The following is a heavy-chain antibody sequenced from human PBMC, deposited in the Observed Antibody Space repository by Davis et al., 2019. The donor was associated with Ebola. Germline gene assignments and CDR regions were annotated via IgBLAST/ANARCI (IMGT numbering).Heavy chain of an antibody. D-gene: IGHD1-26*01. Sequence: PSATLSPTFAVSAFANSSGFYWGWLRPTPGKGLEGIGRIYHSGKNYYNPSLKSRVTISVDTSKNQFSLKVSSVTAADTAVYYCARVPGGSYFPKYFDYWGQGTLVTVSS. J-gene: IGHJ4*02. CDR3: ARVPGGSYFPKYFDY. V-gene: IGHV4-38-2*01. CDR2: IYHSGKN. CDR1: AFANSSGFY.